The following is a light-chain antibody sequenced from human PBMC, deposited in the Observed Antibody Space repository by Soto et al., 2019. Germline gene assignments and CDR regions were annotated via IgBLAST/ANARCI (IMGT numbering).Light chain of an antibody. CDR1: SSDIGVYNY. CDR2: DVS. Sequence: QSVLTQPASVSGSPGQSITISCTGTSSDIGVYNYVSWYQQHPGKAPKLMIYDVSNRPSGVSNRFSGSKSGNTASLTISGLQAEDEADYYCSSYTTTSTVVFGGWTKLTVL. V-gene: IGLV2-14*01. CDR3: SSYTTTSTVV. J-gene: IGLJ2*01.